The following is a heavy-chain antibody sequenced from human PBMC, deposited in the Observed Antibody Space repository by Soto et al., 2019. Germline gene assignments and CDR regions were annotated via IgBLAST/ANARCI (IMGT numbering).Heavy chain of an antibody. J-gene: IGHJ4*02. Sequence: PGGSLRLSCAASGFTFSSYGMHWVRQAPGKGLEWVAVISYDGSNKYYADSVKGRFTISRDNSKNTLYLQMNSLRAEDTAVYYCAKGQAWELLKGFDYWGQGTLVTVSS. CDR1: GFTFSSYG. CDR3: AKGQAWELLKGFDY. D-gene: IGHD1-26*01. CDR2: ISYDGSNK. V-gene: IGHV3-30*18.